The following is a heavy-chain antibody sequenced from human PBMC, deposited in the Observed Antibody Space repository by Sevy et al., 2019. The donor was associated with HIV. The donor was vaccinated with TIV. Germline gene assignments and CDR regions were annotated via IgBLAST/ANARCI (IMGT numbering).Heavy chain of an antibody. CDR2: VYYSGNT. V-gene: IGHV4-59*01. Sequence: SETLSLTCSVSGGSISSYYCSWIRQSPGKGLEWIGYVYYSGNTNYNPSLKSRVTISIDTSKNQFSLKLRSVTAADTAVYYCARDPIAVAPYLDNWGQGTLVTVSS. CDR3: ARDPIAVAPYLDN. CDR1: GGSISSYY. D-gene: IGHD6-19*01. J-gene: IGHJ4*02.